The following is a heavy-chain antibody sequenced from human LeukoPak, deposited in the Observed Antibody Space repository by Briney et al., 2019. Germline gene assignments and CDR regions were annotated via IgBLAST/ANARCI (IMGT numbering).Heavy chain of an antibody. CDR3: ARGRGGYEDCYFDY. CDR1: GGSISSYY. Sequence: SETLSLTCTVSGGSISSYYWSWIRQPAGKGLEWSGRIYTSGSTNYNPSLKSRVTMSVDTSKNQFSLKLSSVTAADTAVYYRARGRGGYEDCYFDYWGQGTLVTVSS. D-gene: IGHD3-16*01. CDR2: IYTSGST. V-gene: IGHV4-4*07. J-gene: IGHJ4*02.